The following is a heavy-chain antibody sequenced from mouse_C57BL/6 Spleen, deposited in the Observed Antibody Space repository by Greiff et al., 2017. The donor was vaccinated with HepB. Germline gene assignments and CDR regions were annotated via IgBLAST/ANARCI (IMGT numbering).Heavy chain of an antibody. CDR3: AREGSRRYFDY. Sequence: EVKLVESGGGLVKPGGSLKLSCAASGFTFSSYAMSWVRQTPEKRLEWVATISDGGSYTYYPDNVKGRFTISRDNAKNNLYLQMSHLKSEDTAMYYWAREGSRRYFDYWGQGTTLTVSS. CDR1: GFTFSSYA. D-gene: IGHD1-1*01. CDR2: ISDGGSYT. V-gene: IGHV5-4*01. J-gene: IGHJ2*01.